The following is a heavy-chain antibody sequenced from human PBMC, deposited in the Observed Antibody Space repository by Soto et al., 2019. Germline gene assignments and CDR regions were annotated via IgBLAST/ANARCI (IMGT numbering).Heavy chain of an antibody. D-gene: IGHD1-20*01. J-gene: IGHJ1*01. CDR3: ARDPRSITGTTSSEDFQH. Sequence: SVKVSCKASGGTFSGYAISWVRQAPGQGLEWMGGIIPILGITNYAQKFQGRITIAADESTGTAYLDLRSLRSEDTAVYYCARDPRSITGTTSSEDFQHWGQGTLVTVSS. CDR2: IIPILGIT. V-gene: IGHV1-69*13. CDR1: GGTFSGYA.